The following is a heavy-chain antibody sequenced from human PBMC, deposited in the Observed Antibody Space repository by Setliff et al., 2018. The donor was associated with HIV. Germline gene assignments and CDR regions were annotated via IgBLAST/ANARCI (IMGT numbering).Heavy chain of an antibody. CDR3: ARDRAGRYRIAAAGTDVFDY. Sequence: ASVKVSCKASGYTFTSYGISWVRQAPGQGLEWMGWISAYNGNTNYAQKLQVRVTMTTDTSTSTAYMELRSLRSDDTAVYYCARDRAGRYRIAAAGTDVFDYWGQGTLVTVSS. V-gene: IGHV1-18*01. CDR2: ISAYNGNT. D-gene: IGHD6-13*01. CDR1: GYTFTSYG. J-gene: IGHJ4*02.